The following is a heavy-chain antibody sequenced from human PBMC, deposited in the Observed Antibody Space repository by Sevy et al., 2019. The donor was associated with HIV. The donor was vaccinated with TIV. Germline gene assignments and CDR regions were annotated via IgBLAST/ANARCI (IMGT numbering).Heavy chain of an antibody. CDR3: ARGEGGYCSGGSCYSYSDY. CDR2: ISSSSSYI. Sequence: GGSLRLSCAASGFTFSSYSMNWVRQAPGKGLEWVSSISSSSSYIYYADSVKGRFTISRDNAKNSLYLQMNSLRAEDTAGYYWARGEGGYCSGGSCYSYSDYWGQGTLVTVSS. V-gene: IGHV3-21*01. D-gene: IGHD2-15*01. CDR1: GFTFSSYS. J-gene: IGHJ4*02.